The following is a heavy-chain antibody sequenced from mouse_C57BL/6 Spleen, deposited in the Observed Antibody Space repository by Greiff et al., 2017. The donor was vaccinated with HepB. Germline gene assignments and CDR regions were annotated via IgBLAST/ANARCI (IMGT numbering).Heavy chain of an antibody. Sequence: EVQLQQSGAELVRPGASVKLSCTASGFNIKDYYMHWVKQRPEQGLEWIGRIDPEDGDTEYAPKFQGKATMTADTSSNTAYLQLNSLTSEDTAVYYCTHYYGRSYDYWGQGTTRTGSS. D-gene: IGHD1-1*01. J-gene: IGHJ2*01. CDR2: IDPEDGDT. CDR1: GFNIKDYY. V-gene: IGHV14-1*01. CDR3: THYYGRSYDY.